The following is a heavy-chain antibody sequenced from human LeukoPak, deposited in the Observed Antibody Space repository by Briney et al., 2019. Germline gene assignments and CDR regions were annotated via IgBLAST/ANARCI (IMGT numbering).Heavy chain of an antibody. D-gene: IGHD5-24*01. CDR3: LLRRDGYTHFDY. Sequence: PSQTLSLTCTVSGGSISSDNCYGNWIRQPAGKGLEWMGRIYTSGSTNYNPSLKTRVTISIDTSKNQFSLKLTSVTAADTAVYYCLLRRDGYTHFDYWGQGTLVTVSS. CDR1: GGSISSDNCY. V-gene: IGHV4-61*02. J-gene: IGHJ4*02. CDR2: IYTSGST.